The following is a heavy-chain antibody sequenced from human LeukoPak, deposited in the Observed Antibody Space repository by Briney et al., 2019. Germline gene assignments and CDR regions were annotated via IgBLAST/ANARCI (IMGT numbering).Heavy chain of an antibody. Sequence: GASVKVSCKASGGTFSSHAISWVRQAPGQGLEWMGGIIPIFGTANYAQKFQGRVTITTDESTSTAYMELSSLRSEDTAVYYCANYGDYVSWFDPWGQGTLVTVSS. CDR2: IIPIFGTA. J-gene: IGHJ5*02. CDR1: GGTFSSHA. CDR3: ANYGDYVSWFDP. D-gene: IGHD4-17*01. V-gene: IGHV1-69*05.